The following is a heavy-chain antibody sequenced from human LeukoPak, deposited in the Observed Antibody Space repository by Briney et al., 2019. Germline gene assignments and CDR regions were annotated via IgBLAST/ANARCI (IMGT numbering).Heavy chain of an antibody. CDR1: GFTFRTYS. CDR2: ISSSSSSI. J-gene: IGHJ3*02. Sequence: PGGSLRLSCAAYGFTFRTYSMNWVRQAPGKGLEWVSYISSSSSSIFYADSVKGRFTISRDNAKNSLYLQMNSLRDEDTAVYYCARESRESCAAFDIWGQGTMVTVSS. V-gene: IGHV3-48*02. CDR3: ARESRESCAAFDI.